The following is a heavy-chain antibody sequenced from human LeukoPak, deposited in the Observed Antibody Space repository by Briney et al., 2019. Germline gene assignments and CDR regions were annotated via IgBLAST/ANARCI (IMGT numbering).Heavy chain of an antibody. CDR3: AMERDMEPFDY. J-gene: IGHJ4*02. CDR2: ISSSSSYI. Sequence: GGSLSLSCAASGFTFSSYSMNWVRQAPGKGLEWVSSISSSSSYIYYADSVKGRFTISRDNAKNSLYLQMNSLRAEDTAVYYCAMERDMEPFDYWGQGTLVTVSS. CDR1: GFTFSSYS. D-gene: IGHD1-1*01. V-gene: IGHV3-21*01.